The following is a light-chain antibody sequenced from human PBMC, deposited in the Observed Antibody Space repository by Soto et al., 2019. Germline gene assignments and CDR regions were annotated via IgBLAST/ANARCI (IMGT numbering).Light chain of an antibody. CDR2: GAS. V-gene: IGKV3-15*01. J-gene: IGKJ1*01. CDR3: QQYNNWWT. Sequence: EVVMTLSPATLSVSPGERATLSCRASQSVSSNLAWYQQKPGQAPGLLIYGASTRATGIPARFSGSGSGTEFTLTISSLQSEDFAVYYCQQYNNWWTFGQGTKVDIK. CDR1: QSVSSN.